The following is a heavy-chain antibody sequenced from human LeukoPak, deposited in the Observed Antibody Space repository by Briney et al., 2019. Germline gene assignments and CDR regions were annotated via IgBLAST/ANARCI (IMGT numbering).Heavy chain of an antibody. CDR2: ISSSSSTI. Sequence: PGGSLRLSCAASGFTFSSYSMNWVRQAPGKGLEWVSCISSSSSTIYYADSVKGRFTISRDNAKNSLYLQMNSLRAEDTAVYYCARGDSSGYYYVYDAFDIWGQGTMVTVSS. J-gene: IGHJ3*02. V-gene: IGHV3-48*01. CDR3: ARGDSSGYYYVYDAFDI. CDR1: GFTFSSYS. D-gene: IGHD3-22*01.